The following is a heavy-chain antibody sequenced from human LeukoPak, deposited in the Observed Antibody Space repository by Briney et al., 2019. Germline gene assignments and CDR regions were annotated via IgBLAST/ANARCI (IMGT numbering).Heavy chain of an antibody. CDR2: IAVTGGT. CDR1: GFTFSSYA. J-gene: IGHJ4*02. CDR3: AKAPVTTCSGTFCYPFGY. V-gene: IGHV3-23*01. D-gene: IGHD2-15*01. Sequence: GGSLRLSCAASGFTFSSYAMSWVRQGPGKGLEWVSAIAVTGGTYHADSVRGRLTIPRDSSKNTLYLQMSSLRAEDAGVYYCAKAPVTTCSGTFCYPFGYWGQGTLVTVSS.